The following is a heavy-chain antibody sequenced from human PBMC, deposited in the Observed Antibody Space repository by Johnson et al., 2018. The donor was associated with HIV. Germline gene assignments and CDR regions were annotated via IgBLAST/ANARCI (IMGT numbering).Heavy chain of an antibody. Sequence: QMLLVESGGGLVKPGGSLRLSCAASGFTFSDYYMSWIRQAPGKGLEWVSYISSSGSTIYYADSVKGRFTISRDNSKNTLYLQMNSLRPEDTAVYYCAKEGGRITMIVVEPDAFDIWGQGTMVTVSS. CDR2: ISSSGSTI. CDR1: GFTFSDYY. J-gene: IGHJ3*02. CDR3: AKEGGRITMIVVEPDAFDI. V-gene: IGHV3-11*04. D-gene: IGHD3-22*01.